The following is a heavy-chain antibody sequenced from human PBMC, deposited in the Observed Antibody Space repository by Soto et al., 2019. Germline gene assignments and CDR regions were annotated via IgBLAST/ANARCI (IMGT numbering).Heavy chain of an antibody. CDR2: ISGSGGST. CDR3: AKDPSFGYSPDWYFDL. V-gene: IGHV3-23*01. J-gene: IGHJ2*01. Sequence: EVQLLESGGGLVQPGGSLRLSCAASGFTFSSYAMSWVRQAPGKGLEWVSAISGSGGSTYYADSVKGRFTISRDNSKNTLYLQMNSLRAEDTAVYYCAKDPSFGYSPDWYFDLWGRGTLVTVSS. CDR1: GFTFSSYA. D-gene: IGHD6-13*01.